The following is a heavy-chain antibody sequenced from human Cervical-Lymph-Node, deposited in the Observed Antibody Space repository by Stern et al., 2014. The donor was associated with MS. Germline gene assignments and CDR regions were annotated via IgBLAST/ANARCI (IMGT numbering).Heavy chain of an antibody. Sequence: QVQLVQSGAEVKKPGASVKVSCKASGYFFTSYGISWVRQAPGQGLEWMGWISADNGHTNYEQNVQGRVTMTTDTSTNTAYMELSSLRSDGTALYYCARDSLIRTFGVEEGMDVWGQGTTVTVSS. CDR3: ARDSLIRTFGVEEGMDV. D-gene: IGHD3-3*01. V-gene: IGHV1-18*01. CDR1: GYFFTSYG. CDR2: ISADNGHT. J-gene: IGHJ6*02.